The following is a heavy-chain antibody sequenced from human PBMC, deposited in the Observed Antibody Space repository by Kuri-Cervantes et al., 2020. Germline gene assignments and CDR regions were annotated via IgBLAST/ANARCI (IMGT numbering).Heavy chain of an antibody. V-gene: IGHV3-7*01. J-gene: IGHJ4*02. Sequence: GESLKISCAASGFTFSNFWMGWVRQAPGKGLEWVANIKQDGSEKYYVDSVKGRFTISRDNAKSSLYLQMNSLRAEDTAVYYCSRDVGAASGSDYWGQGTLVTVSS. CDR2: IKQDGSEK. CDR3: SRDVGAASGSDY. CDR1: GFTFSNFW. D-gene: IGHD6-13*01.